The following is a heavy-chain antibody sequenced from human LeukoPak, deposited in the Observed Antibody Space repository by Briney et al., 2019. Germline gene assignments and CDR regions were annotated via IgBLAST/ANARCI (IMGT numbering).Heavy chain of an antibody. CDR2: IYHSGST. CDR1: GGSISSSNW. D-gene: IGHD3-22*01. J-gene: IGHJ3*02. V-gene: IGHV4-4*02. Sequence: PSGTLSLTCAVSGGSISSSNWWSWVRQPPGKGLEWIGEIYHSGSTNYNPSLKSRVTISVDKSKNQFSLQLSSVTAADTAVYYCARVVGSYYDCSGYNYAFDIWGQGTMVTVSS. CDR3: ARVVGSYYDCSGYNYAFDI.